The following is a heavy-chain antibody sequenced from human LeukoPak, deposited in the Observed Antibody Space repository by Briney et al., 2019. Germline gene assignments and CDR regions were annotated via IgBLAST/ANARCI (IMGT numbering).Heavy chain of an antibody. J-gene: IGHJ5*02. D-gene: IGHD6-13*01. CDR3: AKKIAAAAWFDP. Sequence: SETLSLTCAVSGCSISSDNWWGWIRQPPGKGLEWIGYIYYSGSTYYNPSLKSRVTMSVDTSKNQFSLKLSSVTAVDTAVYYCAKKIAAAAWFDPWGQGTLVTVSS. CDR1: GCSISSDNW. V-gene: IGHV4-28*01. CDR2: IYYSGST.